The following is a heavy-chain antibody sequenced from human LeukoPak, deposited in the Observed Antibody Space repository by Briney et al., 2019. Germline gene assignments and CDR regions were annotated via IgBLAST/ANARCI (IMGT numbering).Heavy chain of an antibody. Sequence: SETLSLTCTVSGGSISSGGYYWSWIRQPPGKGLEWIGYIYYSGSTNYNPSLKSRVAMSVDTSNNQFFLRLTSVTAADTALYYCARGRFELPYWGQGTLVTASS. CDR1: GGSISSGGYY. J-gene: IGHJ4*02. CDR3: ARGRFELPY. D-gene: IGHD2-15*01. V-gene: IGHV4-61*08. CDR2: IYYSGST.